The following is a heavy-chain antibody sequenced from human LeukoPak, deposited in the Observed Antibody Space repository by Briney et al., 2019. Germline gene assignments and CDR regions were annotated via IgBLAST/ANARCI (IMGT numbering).Heavy chain of an antibody. CDR1: GGSISSSTHS. CDR2: IYNSGST. Sequence: SETLSLTCNVSGGSISSSTHSWGWTRQPPGKGLEWIGSIYNSGSTYYNPSLKSRVTIAVDTSKNQFSLKLSSVTAADTAVYYCARHSWGLPPAEYFQHWGQGTLVTVSS. V-gene: IGHV4-39*01. J-gene: IGHJ1*01. D-gene: IGHD3-16*01. CDR3: ARHSWGLPPAEYFQH.